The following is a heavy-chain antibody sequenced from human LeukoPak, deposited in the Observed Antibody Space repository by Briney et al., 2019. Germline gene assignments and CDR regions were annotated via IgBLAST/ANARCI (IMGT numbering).Heavy chain of an antibody. CDR2: IYTGGST. Sequence: GGSLRLSCAASGFTISSNYMSWVRQAPGKGLEWVSVIYTGGSTSYADPVKGRFTISRDSSKNTLFLQMNSLRVEDTAVYYCARASTLRTGDAHWGQGTLVTVSS. D-gene: IGHD7-27*01. CDR1: GFTISSNY. J-gene: IGHJ4*02. CDR3: ARASTLRTGDAH. V-gene: IGHV3-66*01.